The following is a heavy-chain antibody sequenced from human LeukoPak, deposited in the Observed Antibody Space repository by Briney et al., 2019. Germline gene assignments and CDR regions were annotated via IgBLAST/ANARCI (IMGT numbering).Heavy chain of an antibody. CDR1: GGSISSSNW. D-gene: IGHD3-10*01. Sequence: SGTLSLTCAVSGGSISSSNWWSWVRQPPGKGLEWIGEIYHSGSTNYNPSLKSRVTISVDTSKNQFSLKLSSVTAADTAVYYCASNPYYYGSGSYDYWGQGTLVTVSS. J-gene: IGHJ4*02. CDR2: IYHSGST. CDR3: ASNPYYYGSGSYDY. V-gene: IGHV4-4*02.